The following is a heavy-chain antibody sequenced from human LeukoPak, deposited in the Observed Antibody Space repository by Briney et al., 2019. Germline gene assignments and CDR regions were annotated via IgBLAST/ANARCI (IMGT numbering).Heavy chain of an antibody. Sequence: ASVKVSCKASGYTFTGYYMHWVRQAPGQGLEWMGWINPNSGGTNYAQKFQGRVTMTRDTSISTAHMELSSLRSEDTAVYYCARSGIPNYDFRSGPFDYWGQGTLVTVSS. D-gene: IGHD3-3*01. CDR2: INPNSGGT. CDR3: ARSGIPNYDFRSGPFDY. CDR1: GYTFTGYY. V-gene: IGHV1-2*02. J-gene: IGHJ4*02.